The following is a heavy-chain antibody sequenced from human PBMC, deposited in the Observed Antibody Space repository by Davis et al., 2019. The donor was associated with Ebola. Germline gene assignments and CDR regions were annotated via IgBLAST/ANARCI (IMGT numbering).Heavy chain of an antibody. CDR2: IYRDERT. Sequence: GESLKISCAASDFIVSDKYMSWVRQAPGKGPEWVSVIYRDERTYYANSVRGRFTISRDNSKNTIYLQMDSLRVEDTAMYYCARHVYGDFWYFDLWGRGTLVTVSS. CDR3: ARHVYGDFWYFDL. J-gene: IGHJ2*01. D-gene: IGHD4-17*01. V-gene: IGHV3-53*01. CDR1: DFIVSDKY.